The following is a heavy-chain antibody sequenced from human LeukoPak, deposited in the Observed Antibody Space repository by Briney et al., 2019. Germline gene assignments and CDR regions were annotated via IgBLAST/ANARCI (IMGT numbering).Heavy chain of an antibody. CDR2: ISSSSSYI. J-gene: IGHJ3*02. CDR1: GFTLSSFS. V-gene: IGHV3-21*01. D-gene: IGHD1-26*01. CDR3: AREGMGGSGMDI. Sequence: PGGSLRLSCAASGFTLSSFSMNWVRQAAGQGLEWVSSISSSSSYIYYADSVKGRFTISRDNAKNSLYLQMNSLRAEDTAVYYCAREGMGGSGMDIWGQGTMVTVSS.